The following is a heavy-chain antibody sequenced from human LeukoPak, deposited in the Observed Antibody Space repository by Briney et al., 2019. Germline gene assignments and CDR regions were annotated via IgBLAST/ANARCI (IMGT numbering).Heavy chain of an antibody. CDR1: GFTFSSYS. V-gene: IGHV3-21*01. J-gene: IGHJ3*02. CDR2: ISSSSSYI. D-gene: IGHD3-22*01. CDR3: ARETYGSSGYVSADAFDI. Sequence: PGGSLRLSCAASGFTFSSYSMNWVRQAPGKGLEWVSSISSSSSYIYYADSVKGRFTISRDNAKNSLYLQMNSLRAEDTAVYYCARETYGSSGYVSADAFDIWGQGTMVTVSS.